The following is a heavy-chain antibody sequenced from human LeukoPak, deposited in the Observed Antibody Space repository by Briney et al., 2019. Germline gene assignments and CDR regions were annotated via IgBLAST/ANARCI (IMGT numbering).Heavy chain of an antibody. D-gene: IGHD1-7*01. Sequence: PGGSLRLSCAASGFTFSSYIMNWVRQAPGKGLEWVSSISSSSSYIYYADSVKGRFTISRDNAKNSLHLQMNSLRAEDTAVYYCARDGQTGTTVYWGQGTLVTVSS. CDR3: ARDGQTGTTVY. CDR2: ISSSSSYI. J-gene: IGHJ4*02. CDR1: GFTFSSYI. V-gene: IGHV3-21*01.